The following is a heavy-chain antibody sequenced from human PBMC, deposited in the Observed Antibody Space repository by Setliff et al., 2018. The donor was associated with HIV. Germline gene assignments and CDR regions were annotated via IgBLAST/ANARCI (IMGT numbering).Heavy chain of an antibody. CDR2: IYFSGST. J-gene: IGHJ6*03. CDR3: ARDRVHNPSYNFWSGPTNYYYYMDV. V-gene: IGHV4-59*13. D-gene: IGHD3-3*01. CDR1: GVSISDYY. Sequence: SETLSLTCTVSGVSISDYYWSWIRQPPGKGLEWIGYIYFSGSTNYNPSLKSRVTMSLDTPKSQFSLKLSSVTAADTAVYYCARDRVHNPSYNFWSGPTNYYYYMDVWGKGTTVTVSS.